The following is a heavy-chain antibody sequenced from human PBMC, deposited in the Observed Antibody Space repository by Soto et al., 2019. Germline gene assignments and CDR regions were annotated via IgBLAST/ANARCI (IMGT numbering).Heavy chain of an antibody. CDR3: ARETPYCTSTSCSASYYYVMDV. V-gene: IGHV4-59*02. Sequence: SETLSLTCTVSGSSVSSYYWSWIRQPPGKGLEWIGYISNSGSTNYNPSLRSRVTISVDTSKNQFSLKMTSVTAADTAVYYCARETPYCTSTSCSASYYYVMDVWGQGTTVIVSS. CDR2: ISNSGST. D-gene: IGHD2-2*01. CDR1: GSSVSSYY. J-gene: IGHJ6*02.